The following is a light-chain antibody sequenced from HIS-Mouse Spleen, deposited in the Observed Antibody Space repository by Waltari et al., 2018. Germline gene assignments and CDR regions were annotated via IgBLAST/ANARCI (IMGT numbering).Light chain of an antibody. J-gene: IGLJ2*01. Sequence: QSALTQPPSASGSPGQSVTISCTGTSSDVGGYNYVSWYQQHPGKAPKPMIYEVSKRPSGVPDRFSGSKSGNTASLTVSGLQAEDEADYCCSSYAGSNNVVFGGGTKLTVL. CDR3: SSYAGSNNVV. CDR2: EVS. CDR1: SSDVGGYNY. V-gene: IGLV2-8*01.